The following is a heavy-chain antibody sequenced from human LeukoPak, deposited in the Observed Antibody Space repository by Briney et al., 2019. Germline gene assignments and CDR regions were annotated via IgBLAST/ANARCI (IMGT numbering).Heavy chain of an antibody. V-gene: IGHV4-34*01. CDR3: ARGWRFYGSGRYCWFDP. CDR2: INHSGST. J-gene: IGHJ5*02. CDR1: GGSFRGYY. D-gene: IGHD3-10*01. Sequence: SETLSLTCAVSGGSFRGYYWSWIRQPPGKGLEWIGEINHSGSTNYNPSLKSRVTISVDTSKNQFSLKLSSVTAADTAVSYCARGWRFYGSGRYCWFDPWGQGTLVTVSS.